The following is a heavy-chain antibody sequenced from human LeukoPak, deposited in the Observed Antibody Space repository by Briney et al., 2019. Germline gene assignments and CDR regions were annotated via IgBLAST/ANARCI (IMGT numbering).Heavy chain of an antibody. CDR1: GGSISSSSYY. J-gene: IGHJ4*02. CDR2: IYYSGST. Sequence: SETLSLTCTVSGGSISSSSYYWGWIRQPPGKGLEWIGSIYYSGSTYYNPSLKSRVTISVDTSKNQFSLKLSSVTAADTAVYYCARDSSEVRNFDYWGQGTLVTVSS. D-gene: IGHD3-10*01. V-gene: IGHV4-39*07. CDR3: ARDSSEVRNFDY.